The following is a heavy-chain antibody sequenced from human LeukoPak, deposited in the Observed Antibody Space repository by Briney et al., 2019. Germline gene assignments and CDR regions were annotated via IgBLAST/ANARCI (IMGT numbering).Heavy chain of an antibody. J-gene: IGHJ4*02. CDR2: INAGNGNT. D-gene: IGHD6-13*01. CDR3: ARDRSRYIAAALDN. CDR1: GYTFTSYA. V-gene: IGHV1-3*01. Sequence: GASVKVSCKASGYTFTSYAMHWVRQAPGQRLEWMGWINAGNGNTKYSQKFQGRVTITRDTSASTAYMELSSLRSEDTAVYYCARDRSRYIAAALDNWGQGTLVTVSS.